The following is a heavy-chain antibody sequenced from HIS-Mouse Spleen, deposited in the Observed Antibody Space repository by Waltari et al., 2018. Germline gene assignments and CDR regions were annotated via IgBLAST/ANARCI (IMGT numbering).Heavy chain of an antibody. Sequence: EVQLVESGGGLVQPGGSLRLSCAASGFTFSSYWMHWVRQAPGTGLVGVSRINSDGSSTSYAESVKGRFTISRDNAKNTLYLQMNSLRAEDTAVYYCARAWELLAFDIWGQGTMVTVSS. CDR2: INSDGSST. CDR3: ARAWELLAFDI. V-gene: IGHV3-74*01. D-gene: IGHD1-26*01. CDR1: GFTFSSYW. J-gene: IGHJ3*02.